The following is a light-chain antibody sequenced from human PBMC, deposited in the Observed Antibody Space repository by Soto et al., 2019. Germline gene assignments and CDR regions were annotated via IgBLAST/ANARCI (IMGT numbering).Light chain of an antibody. CDR1: SSNIGAGYD. CDR3: QSYDSSLSVYV. CDR2: ANR. Sequence: QSVLTQPPSVSGAPGQRVTISCTGSSSNIGAGYDVHWYQQLPGTAPKLLIYANRNRPSGVPDRFSVSNSDTSASLAITGLQAEDEADYYCQSYDSSLSVYVFGTGTKVTV. J-gene: IGLJ1*01. V-gene: IGLV1-40*01.